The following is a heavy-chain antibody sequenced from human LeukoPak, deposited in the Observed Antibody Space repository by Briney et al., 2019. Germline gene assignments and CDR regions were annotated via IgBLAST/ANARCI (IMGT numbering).Heavy chain of an antibody. CDR3: ARDLDSSGYFDY. D-gene: IGHD3-22*01. J-gene: IGHJ4*02. CDR1: GGTFSSYA. CDR2: ITPIFGTA. V-gene: IGHV1-69*13. Sequence: SVKVSCKASGGTFSSYAISWVRQAPGQGLEWMGGITPIFGTANYAQKFQGRVTITADESTSTAYMELSSLRSEDTAVYYCARDLDSSGYFDYWGQGTLVTVSS.